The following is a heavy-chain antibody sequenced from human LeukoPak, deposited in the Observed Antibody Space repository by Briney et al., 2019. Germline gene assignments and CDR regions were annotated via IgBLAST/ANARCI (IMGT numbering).Heavy chain of an antibody. V-gene: IGHV5-51*01. J-gene: IGHJ4*02. Sequence: GESLKISCKGSGYSFTSYWIGWVRQMPGKGLEWMGIIYPGDSDTRYSPSFQGQVTISADKSIRTAYLQWSSLKASDTAMYYCARRGVRDTAMVTDIYYFDYWGQGTLVTVSS. CDR1: GYSFTSYW. CDR2: IYPGDSDT. CDR3: ARRGVRDTAMVTDIYYFDY. D-gene: IGHD5-18*01.